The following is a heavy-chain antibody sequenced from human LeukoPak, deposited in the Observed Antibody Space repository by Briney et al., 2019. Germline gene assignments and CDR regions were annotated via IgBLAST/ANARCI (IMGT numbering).Heavy chain of an antibody. Sequence: GESLKISCKGSGYSLTSYWIGWVRQMPGKGLEWMGIIYPGDSDTRYSPSFQGQVTISADTSISTAYLQWSSLKASDTAMYYCARGLFAYYYDSSGYRGYFDYWGQGTLVTVSS. V-gene: IGHV5-51*01. J-gene: IGHJ4*02. CDR3: ARGLFAYYYDSSGYRGYFDY. CDR1: GYSLTSYW. D-gene: IGHD3-22*01. CDR2: IYPGDSDT.